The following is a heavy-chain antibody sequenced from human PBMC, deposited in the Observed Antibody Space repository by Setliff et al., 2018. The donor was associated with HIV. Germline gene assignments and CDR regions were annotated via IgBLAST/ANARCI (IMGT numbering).Heavy chain of an antibody. Sequence: SVKVSCKASGDTLSSYSISWVRQAPGQGLEWMGAIIPLVGLADYAQKFQGRLTLTGDKSTNIVYMDLSSLAFEDTAVYFCVRDPWGSGSFGSIHFWGPGTLVTVSS. J-gene: IGHJ4*02. CDR1: GDTLSSYS. D-gene: IGHD3-10*01. V-gene: IGHV1-69*10. CDR2: IIPLVGLA. CDR3: VRDPWGSGSFGSIHF.